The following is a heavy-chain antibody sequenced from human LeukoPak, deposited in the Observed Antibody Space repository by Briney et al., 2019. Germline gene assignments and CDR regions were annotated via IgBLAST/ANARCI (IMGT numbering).Heavy chain of an antibody. CDR1: GFTFSSYS. CDR3: ARDGSKEDTAMITARFDY. V-gene: IGHV3-21*01. J-gene: IGHJ4*02. D-gene: IGHD5-18*01. CDR2: ISSSDSYI. Sequence: SGGSLRLSCAASGFTFSSYSMNWVRQAPGKGLEWVSSISSSDSYIYYADSVKGRFTISRDNAKNSLFLQMNSLRAEDTAAYYCARDGSKEDTAMITARFDYWGQGTLVTVSS.